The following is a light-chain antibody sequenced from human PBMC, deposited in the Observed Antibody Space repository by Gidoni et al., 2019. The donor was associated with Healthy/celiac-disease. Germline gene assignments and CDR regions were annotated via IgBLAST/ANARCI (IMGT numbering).Light chain of an antibody. Sequence: EIVLTQSPATLSLSPGERATLSCRAGQSVSSYLAWYQQKPGQAPRLLIYDASNRATGIPARFSGSGSGTDFTLTISLEPEDFAVYYCQQRSNWLTFGGGTKVEIK. CDR2: DAS. CDR3: QQRSNWLT. V-gene: IGKV3-11*01. CDR1: QSVSSY. J-gene: IGKJ4*01.